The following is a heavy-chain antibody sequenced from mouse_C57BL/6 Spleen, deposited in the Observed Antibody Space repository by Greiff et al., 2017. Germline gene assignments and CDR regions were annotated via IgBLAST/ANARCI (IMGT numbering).Heavy chain of an antibody. J-gene: IGHJ1*03. V-gene: IGHV1-9*01. CDR2: LLPGSGST. D-gene: IGHD1-1*01. CDR3: ARGGYYGSSYGYFDV. Sequence: QVQLQQSGAELMKPGASVKLSCKATGYTFTGYWIEWVKQRPGHGLEWIGELLPGSGSTNYNEKFKGKATFTADTSSNTAYMQLSSLTTEDSAIYYGARGGYYGSSYGYFDVWATGTTVTVTS. CDR1: GYTFTGYW.